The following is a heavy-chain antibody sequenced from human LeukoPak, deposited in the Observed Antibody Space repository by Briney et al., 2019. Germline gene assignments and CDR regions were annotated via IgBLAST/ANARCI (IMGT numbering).Heavy chain of an antibody. J-gene: IGHJ4*02. CDR3: ARSCGGDCFFDY. V-gene: IGHV4-59*01. CDR2: IHYNGIT. Sequence: PSETLSLTCTVSGSMYNYYWSWIRQPPGKGLEWIGYIHYNGITNYNPSLKTRVTMSLDTSKNQFSLKLSSVTAADTAVYYCARSCGGDCFFDYWGQGTLVTVSS. CDR1: GSMYNYY. D-gene: IGHD2-21*01.